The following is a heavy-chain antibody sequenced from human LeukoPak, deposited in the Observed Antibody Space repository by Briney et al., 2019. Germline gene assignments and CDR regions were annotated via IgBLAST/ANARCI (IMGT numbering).Heavy chain of an antibody. Sequence: SETLSLTCTVSGGPIRSGDYYWSWIRQPPGKGLEWIGYIYYSGSTYYNPSLKSRVTISVDTSKDQFSLKLSSVTAADTAVYYCDTLQFRELLKGAYYFDYWGQGTLVTVSS. J-gene: IGHJ4*02. V-gene: IGHV4-30-4*01. CDR3: DTLQFRELLKGAYYFDY. CDR2: IYYSGST. CDR1: GGPIRSGDYY. D-gene: IGHD3-10*01.